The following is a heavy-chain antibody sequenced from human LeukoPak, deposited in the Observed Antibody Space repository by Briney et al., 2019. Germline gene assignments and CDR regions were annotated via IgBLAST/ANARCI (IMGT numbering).Heavy chain of an antibody. J-gene: IGHJ5*02. CDR3: AKDDNYIRFLS. D-gene: IGHD3-16*01. Sequence: GGSLRLSCVASGFTFSTYAMSWVRQAPGKGLEWVSAISGSAGSTYYADPVKGRFTISRDNSKNTLYLQMNSLRAEDTAVYYCAKDDNYIRFLSWGQGTLVTVSS. CDR2: ISGSAGST. CDR1: GFTFSTYA. V-gene: IGHV3-23*01.